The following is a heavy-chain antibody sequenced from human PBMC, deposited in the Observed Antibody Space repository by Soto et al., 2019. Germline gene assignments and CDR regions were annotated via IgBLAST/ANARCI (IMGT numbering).Heavy chain of an antibody. J-gene: IGHJ4*02. CDR2: IYYSGTS. CDR1: GGSISTSAYY. D-gene: IGHD6-13*01. V-gene: IGHV4-39*01. CDR3: ARGSTGYTSSWYRY. Sequence: AETLSLRCTVSGGSISTSAYYGGWIRQPPGKGLEWIGTIYYSGTSYHNPSLKSRVTISVDTSKNQFSLTLSSVTAADTAVYYCARGSTGYTSSWYRYWGQGTLVTVS.